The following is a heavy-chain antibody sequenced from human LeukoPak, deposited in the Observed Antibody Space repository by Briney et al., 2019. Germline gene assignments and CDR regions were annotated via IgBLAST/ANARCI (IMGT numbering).Heavy chain of an antibody. CDR2: ISAYNGNT. J-gene: IGHJ4*02. CDR3: ARDRSGGSWGGVDY. D-gene: IGHD2-15*01. Sequence: ASVKVSCKASGYTFTSYGISWVRQAPGQGLEWMGWISAYNGNTNYAQRLQGRVTMTTDTSTSTAYMELRSLRSDDTAVCYCARDRSGGSWGGVDYWGQGTLVTVSS. CDR1: GYTFTSYG. V-gene: IGHV1-18*01.